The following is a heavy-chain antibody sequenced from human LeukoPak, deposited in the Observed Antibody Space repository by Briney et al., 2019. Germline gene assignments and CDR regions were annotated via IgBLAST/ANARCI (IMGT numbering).Heavy chain of an antibody. Sequence: PSGTLSLTCAVSGGSISSSNWWSWVRPPPGNGLEWIGEIYHSGSTNYNPSLKSRVTISVDKSKNQFSLKLSSVTAADTAVYYCARTVRDYSNYHYYYYMDVWGKGTTVTVSS. V-gene: IGHV4-4*02. J-gene: IGHJ6*03. CDR2: IYHSGST. D-gene: IGHD4-11*01. CDR3: ARTVRDYSNYHYYYYMDV. CDR1: GGSISSSNW.